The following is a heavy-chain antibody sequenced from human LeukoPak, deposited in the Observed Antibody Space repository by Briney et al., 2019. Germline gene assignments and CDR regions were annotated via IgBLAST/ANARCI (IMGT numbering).Heavy chain of an antibody. J-gene: IGHJ4*02. Sequence: SETLSLTCTVSGGPISSYYWSWIRQPPGKGLEWIGYIYYSGSTNYNPSLESRVTISVDTSKNQFSLKLSSVTAADTAVYYCARGMRFGEFFFDYWGQGTLVTVSS. V-gene: IGHV4-59*01. D-gene: IGHD3-10*01. CDR1: GGPISSYY. CDR2: IYYSGST. CDR3: ARGMRFGEFFFDY.